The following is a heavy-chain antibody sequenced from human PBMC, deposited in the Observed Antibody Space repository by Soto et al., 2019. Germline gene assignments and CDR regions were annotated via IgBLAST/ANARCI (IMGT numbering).Heavy chain of an antibody. D-gene: IGHD6-13*01. V-gene: IGHV4-34*01. CDR3: ARTTTYSSSWYRCNFDY. CDR2: INHSGST. CDR1: GGSFSGYY. J-gene: IGHJ4*02. Sequence: SETLSLTCAVYGGSFSGYYWSWIRQPPGKGLEWSGEINHSGSTNYNPSLKSRLTISVDTSKNQFSLKLSSVTAADTAVYYCARTTTYSSSWYRCNFDYWGQGTLVTVSS.